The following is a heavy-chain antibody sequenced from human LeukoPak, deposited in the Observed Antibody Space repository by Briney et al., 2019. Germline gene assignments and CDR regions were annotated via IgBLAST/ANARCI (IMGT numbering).Heavy chain of an antibody. J-gene: IGHJ4*02. V-gene: IGHV3-23*01. Sequence: GGSLRLSCAASGSTFSSYAMSWVRQAPGEGLEWVSAISGSGGSTYYADSVKGRFTISRDNSKNTLYLQMNSLRAEDTAVYYCAKDYLGLDYGDYFRVYYFDYWGQGTLVTVSS. CDR1: GSTFSSYA. D-gene: IGHD4-17*01. CDR3: AKDYLGLDYGDYFRVYYFDY. CDR2: ISGSGGST.